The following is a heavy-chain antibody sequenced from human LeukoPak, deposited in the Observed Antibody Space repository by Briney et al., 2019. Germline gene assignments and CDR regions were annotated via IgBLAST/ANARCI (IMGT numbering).Heavy chain of an antibody. CDR2: IIPIFGTA. V-gene: IGHV1-69*13. CDR3: ARAPEAAAPYYYYYMDV. J-gene: IGHJ6*03. Sequence: SVKVSCKASGGTFSSYAISWVRQAPGQGLEWMGGIIPIFGTANYAQKFQGRVTITADESTSTAYMELSSLRSEDTAVYYCARAPEAAAPYYYYYMDVWGKGTTVTVSS. D-gene: IGHD2-2*01. CDR1: GGTFSSYA.